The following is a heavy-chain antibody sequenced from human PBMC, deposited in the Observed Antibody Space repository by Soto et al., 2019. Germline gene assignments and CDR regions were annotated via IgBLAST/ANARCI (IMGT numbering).Heavy chain of an antibody. CDR1: GLTFSRYT. CDR3: AKIPGSSSCY. CDR2: ISYDGNNK. Sequence: GGSLRLSCAASGLTFSRYTMHWVRQAPGKGLEWVAVISYDGNNKYYADSVKGRFTISRDNSKNTLYLQMNSLRAEDTAVYYCAKIPGSSSCYWGQGTLVTVSS. J-gene: IGHJ4*02. D-gene: IGHD6-6*01. V-gene: IGHV3-30-3*02.